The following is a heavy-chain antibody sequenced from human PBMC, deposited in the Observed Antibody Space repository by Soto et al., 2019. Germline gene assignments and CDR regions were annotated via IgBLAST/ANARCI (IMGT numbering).Heavy chain of an antibody. CDR2: IYYSGST. D-gene: IGHD3-22*01. V-gene: IGHV4-59*01. CDR1: GGSISSYY. Sequence: PSETLSLTCTVSGGSISSYYWSWIRQPPGKGLEWIGYIYYSGSTNYNPSLKSRVTISVDTSKNQFSLKLSSVTAADTAVYYCARVGYYYDSSGYSGYYFDYWGHGTLVTVSS. J-gene: IGHJ4*01. CDR3: ARVGYYYDSSGYSGYYFDY.